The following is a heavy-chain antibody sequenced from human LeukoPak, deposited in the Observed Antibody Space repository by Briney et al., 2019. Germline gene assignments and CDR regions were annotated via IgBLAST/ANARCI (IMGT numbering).Heavy chain of an antibody. CDR2: ISPSGGIT. J-gene: IGHJ1*01. D-gene: IGHD3-16*01. CDR1: GFTFSSHG. Sequence: GGTLRLSCAASGFTFSSHGMYWVRQAPGKGLEWVSGISPSGGITYYTDSVKGRFTISRDNSKNTVSLQMNSLRGEDTAVYYCAKDDAWGRYKDWGQGTLVTVSS. V-gene: IGHV3-23*01. CDR3: AKDDAWGRYKD.